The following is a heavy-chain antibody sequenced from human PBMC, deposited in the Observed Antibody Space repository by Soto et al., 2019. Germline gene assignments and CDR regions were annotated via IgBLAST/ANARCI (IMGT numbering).Heavy chain of an antibody. Sequence: QLQLQESGPGLVKPSETLSLTCAVSGGCISSSSFYWGWIRQPPGKGLGWIGSFYYSESTYYNPSLKSRVILSVDTSKNQFSLKLSSVTAADTAVYYCATITIFGVVPNYFDYWSQGTLVTVSS. V-gene: IGHV4-39*01. CDR3: ATITIFGVVPNYFDY. CDR2: FYYSEST. J-gene: IGHJ4*02. CDR1: GGCISSSSFY. D-gene: IGHD3-3*01.